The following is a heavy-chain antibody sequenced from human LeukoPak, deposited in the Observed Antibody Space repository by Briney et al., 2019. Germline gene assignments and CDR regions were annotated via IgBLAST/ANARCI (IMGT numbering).Heavy chain of an antibody. CDR2: INHSGSA. CDR1: DGSFSGYY. D-gene: IGHD3-9*01. CDR3: ARVHGYYDILTGYYRYYFDY. J-gene: IGHJ4*02. V-gene: IGHV4-34*01. Sequence: SETLSLTCAVYDGSFSGYYWTWIRQPPGKGLEWIGEINHSGSANYNPSLKSRVTISVDTSKNQFSLKLTSVTAADTAVYYCARVHGYYDILTGYYRYYFDYWGQGTLVTVSS.